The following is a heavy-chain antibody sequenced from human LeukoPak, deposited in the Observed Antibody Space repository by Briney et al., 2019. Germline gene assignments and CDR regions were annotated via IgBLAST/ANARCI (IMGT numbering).Heavy chain of an antibody. Sequence: GGSLRLSCAASGFTFSSYSMLWVRQAPGKGLEWVSYISSSSSTIYYADSVKGRFTISRDNAKNSLYLQMNTLRAEDTAVYYCARDRCSSTSCLYYMDVWGKGTTVTISS. CDR2: ISSSSSTI. J-gene: IGHJ6*03. V-gene: IGHV3-48*01. CDR1: GFTFSSYS. D-gene: IGHD2-2*01. CDR3: ARDRCSSTSCLYYMDV.